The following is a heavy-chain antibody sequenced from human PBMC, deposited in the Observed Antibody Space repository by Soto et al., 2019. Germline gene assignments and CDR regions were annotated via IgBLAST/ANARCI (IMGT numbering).Heavy chain of an antibody. V-gene: IGHV1-18*01. CDR3: ARVSDYYDSSGDVY. CDR2: ISAYNGNT. CDR1: GYTFTSYG. J-gene: IGHJ4*02. Sequence: ASVKVSCKASGYTFTSYGISWVRQAPGQGLEWMGWISAYNGNTNYAQKLQGRVTMTTDTSTSTAYMELRSLRSDDTAVYYCARVSDYYDSSGDVYWGQGTLVTVSS. D-gene: IGHD3-22*01.